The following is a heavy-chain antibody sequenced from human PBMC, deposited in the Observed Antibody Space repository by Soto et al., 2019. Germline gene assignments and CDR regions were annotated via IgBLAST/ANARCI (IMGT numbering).Heavy chain of an antibody. J-gene: IGHJ5*02. Sequence: QMHLQESGPGLVKPSETLSLTCTVSGGSISSSYWSWIRQPPGKGLEWLAYIYDDGSANYNPSLKSRASRALDMSKNQFSLKWTSVTAADTAVYYCARDKYCSGGSCRKNWFDPWGQGTLVTVSS. V-gene: IGHV4-59*01. CDR3: ARDKYCSGGSCRKNWFDP. CDR2: IYDDGSA. CDR1: GGSISSSY. D-gene: IGHD2-15*01.